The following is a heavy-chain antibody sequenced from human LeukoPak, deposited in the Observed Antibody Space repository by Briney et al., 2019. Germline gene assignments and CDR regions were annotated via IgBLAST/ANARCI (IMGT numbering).Heavy chain of an antibody. CDR2: VIPLFDRP. Sequence: GASVKVSCKSSGGSGGSFRNYAISWVRQDPGQGLEWMGKVIPLFDRPDYAPRFQGSVTITADDSTSTVYMELSSLRSEDTAVYYCATVEGRCGGDCYYFDYWGQGTLVTVSS. J-gene: IGHJ4*02. CDR1: GGSGGSFRNYA. V-gene: IGHV1-69*13. CDR3: ATVEGRCGGDCYYFDY. D-gene: IGHD2-21*02.